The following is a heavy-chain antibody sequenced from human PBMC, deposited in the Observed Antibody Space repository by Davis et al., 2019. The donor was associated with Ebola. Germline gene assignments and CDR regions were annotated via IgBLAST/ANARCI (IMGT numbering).Heavy chain of an antibody. D-gene: IGHD4-11*01. V-gene: IGHV4-59*11. CDR1: GGSISSHY. Sequence: PSETLSLTCTVSGGSISSHYWSWVRQPPGKGLEWIGYIYYSGSTNYNPSLKSRVTMSVDTSKNQFSLKLSSVTAADTAVYYCARSIHDYSNDNWFDPWGQGTLVTVSS. J-gene: IGHJ5*02. CDR2: IYYSGST. CDR3: ARSIHDYSNDNWFDP.